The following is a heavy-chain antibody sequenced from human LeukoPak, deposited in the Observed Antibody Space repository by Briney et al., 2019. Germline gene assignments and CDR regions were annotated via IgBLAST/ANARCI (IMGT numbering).Heavy chain of an antibody. CDR2: IYTSGST. Sequence: PSQTLSLTCTVSGGSVSIGSYYWSWIRQPAGKGLEWIGRIYTSGSTDYNPSLKSRVTILKDTSKSQFSLRLSSVTAADTAVYYCARTNDFWTGYYEKWGQGTLVTVSS. CDR1: GGSVSIGSYY. CDR3: ARTNDFWTGYYEK. J-gene: IGHJ4*02. V-gene: IGHV4-61*02. D-gene: IGHD3/OR15-3a*01.